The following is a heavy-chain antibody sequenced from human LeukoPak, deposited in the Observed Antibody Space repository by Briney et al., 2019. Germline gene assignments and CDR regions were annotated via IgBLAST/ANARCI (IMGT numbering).Heavy chain of an antibody. J-gene: IGHJ3*01. CDR2: IFHTGHS. CDR1: GGSISTFY. V-gene: IGHV4-59*08. CDR3: ARHPFSDGFDL. Sequence: SETLSLTCTVSGGSISTFYWSWLGQPPGKGLEWIGYIFHTGHSNHNPSLKGRVTISVDTSKNQFSLNLNSVTAADTAMYYCARHPFSDGFDLWGQGTMVTVSS.